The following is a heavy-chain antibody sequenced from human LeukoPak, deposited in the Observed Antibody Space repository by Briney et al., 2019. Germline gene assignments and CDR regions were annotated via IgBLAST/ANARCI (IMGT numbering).Heavy chain of an antibody. Sequence: GESLKISCTGSGYSFTTYWISWVRHMPGKGLELMGMNDPTDSYTEYSPFLQGHVIMSVATSISTAFLQWYSLKASNTAIYYCARHDFWGQRTLVSVSS. V-gene: IGHV5-10-1*01. CDR2: NDPTDSYT. J-gene: IGHJ4*02. CDR1: GYSFTTYW. CDR3: ARHDF.